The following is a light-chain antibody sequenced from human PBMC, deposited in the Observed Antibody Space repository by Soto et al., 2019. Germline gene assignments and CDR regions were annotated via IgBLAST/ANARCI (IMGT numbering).Light chain of an antibody. CDR1: QSVSSN. J-gene: IGKJ2*01. V-gene: IGKV3-15*01. CDR3: QQYNNWPPMYT. Sequence: EIVMTQSPATLSVSPGDRATLSCSASQSVSSNLAWYQRKPGQAPRLLIYGASTRATGIPARFSGSGSGTEFTLTISSLQSEDFAVYYCQQYNNWPPMYTFGQGTKLEIK. CDR2: GAS.